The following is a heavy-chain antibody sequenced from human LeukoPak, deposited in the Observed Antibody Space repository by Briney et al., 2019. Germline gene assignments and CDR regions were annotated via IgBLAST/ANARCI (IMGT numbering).Heavy chain of an antibody. CDR3: ARGASRGYSGYEDYYGMDV. J-gene: IGHJ6*02. V-gene: IGHV1-69*13. D-gene: IGHD5-12*01. Sequence: AVKVSCKASGCTFSSYASSWVRQAPGQRLEWMGGIIPIFGTANYAQKFQGRVTITADESTSTAYIELSSLRSEDTAVYYCARGASRGYSGYEDYYGMDVWGQGTTVTVSS. CDR1: GCTFSSYA. CDR2: IIPIFGTA.